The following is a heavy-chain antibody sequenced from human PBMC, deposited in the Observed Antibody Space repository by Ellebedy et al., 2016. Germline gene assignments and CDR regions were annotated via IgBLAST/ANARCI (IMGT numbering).Heavy chain of an antibody. CDR1: GGSISSYY. D-gene: IGHD2-15*01. CDR2: IYYSGNT. V-gene: IGHV4-59*01. CDR3: ARKRDGTYIDY. J-gene: IGHJ4*02. Sequence: SETLSLXXTVFGGSISSYYWSWIRQPPGKGLEWIGHIYYSGNTNYNPSLTSRVTISLDTSENQFSLKLTSVTAADTAVYYCARKRDGTYIDYWGQGTLVTVSS.